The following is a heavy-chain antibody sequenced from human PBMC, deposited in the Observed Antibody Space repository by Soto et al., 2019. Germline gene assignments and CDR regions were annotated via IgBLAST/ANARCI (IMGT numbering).Heavy chain of an antibody. Sequence: QLQLQESGPGLVKPSETLSLTCTVSGGSISSSSYYWGWIRQPPGKGLEWIGSIYYSGSTYYNPSLKSRVTISVDTSKNQFSLKLSSVTAADTAVYYCAKIAVAAHAFDYWGQGTLVTVSS. D-gene: IGHD6-19*01. CDR2: IYYSGST. V-gene: IGHV4-39*01. J-gene: IGHJ4*02. CDR1: GGSISSSSYY. CDR3: AKIAVAAHAFDY.